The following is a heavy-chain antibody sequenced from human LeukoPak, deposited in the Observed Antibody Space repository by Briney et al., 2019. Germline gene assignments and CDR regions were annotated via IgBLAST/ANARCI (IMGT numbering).Heavy chain of an antibody. Sequence: ASVKVSCKASGYTFTDYYIHWVRQAPGQGFEWMGWINPNDGYTYYAQKFQGRVTMTRDTSISTAQMEVSRLRSDDTAVYYCARANFLYCSSTSCLFDYWGQGTLVTVSS. CDR2: INPNDGYT. V-gene: IGHV1-2*02. CDR1: GYTFTDYY. D-gene: IGHD2-2*01. J-gene: IGHJ4*02. CDR3: ARANFLYCSSTSCLFDY.